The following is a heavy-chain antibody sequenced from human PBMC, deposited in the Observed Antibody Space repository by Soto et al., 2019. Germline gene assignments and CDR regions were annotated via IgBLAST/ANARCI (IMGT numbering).Heavy chain of an antibody. CDR1: GGSFSGYY. V-gene: IGHV4-34*01. J-gene: IGHJ5*02. Sequence: SETLSLTCAVYGGSFSGYYWSWIRQPPGKGREWIGEINHSGSTNYNPSLKNQVTISVDTSKNQFSLKLSSVTAADTAVYYCARAPALAAAGTRWFDPWGQGTLVTVSS. CDR3: ARAPALAAAGTRWFDP. CDR2: INHSGST. D-gene: IGHD6-13*01.